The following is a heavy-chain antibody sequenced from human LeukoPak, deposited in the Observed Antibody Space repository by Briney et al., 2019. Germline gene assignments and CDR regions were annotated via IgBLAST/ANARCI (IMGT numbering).Heavy chain of an antibody. D-gene: IGHD6-6*01. CDR3: ARDPDRVS. CDR2: IYPSDSCT. V-gene: IGHV5-10-1*01. Sequence: ESLSISCKCSGYIFTNYWIVRVRQMPGKGLEGMGRIYPSDSCTNYIPSFQDHVTISADKSIRNAYLQWSSLKASDNAMYSCARDPDRVSWGQGKLATVSS. CDR1: GYIFTNYW. J-gene: IGHJ4*02.